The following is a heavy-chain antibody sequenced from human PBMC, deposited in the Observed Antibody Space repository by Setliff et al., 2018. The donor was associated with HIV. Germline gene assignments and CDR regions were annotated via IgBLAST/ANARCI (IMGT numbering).Heavy chain of an antibody. CDR1: GGSISSYY. CDR2: IYTSGRT. Sequence: PSETLSLTCTVSGGSISSYYWSWIRQPAGKGLEWIGRIYTSGRTNYNPSLKSRVTISLDTSKNQFSLNLSSVTAADTAVYYCARGNSRLLWFGELLYWFDPWGQGTLVTVSS. D-gene: IGHD3-10*01. J-gene: IGHJ5*02. V-gene: IGHV4-4*07. CDR3: ARGNSRLLWFGELLYWFDP.